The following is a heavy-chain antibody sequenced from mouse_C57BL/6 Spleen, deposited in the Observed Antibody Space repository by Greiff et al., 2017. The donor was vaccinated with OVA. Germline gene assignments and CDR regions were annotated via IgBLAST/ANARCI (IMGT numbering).Heavy chain of an antibody. J-gene: IGHJ4*01. D-gene: IGHD2-3*01. V-gene: IGHV1-82*01. CDR3: AGYDGYYCAMDY. CDR2: IYPGDGDT. CDR1: GYAFSSSW. Sequence: VQLQQSGPELVKPGASVKISCKASGYAFSSSWMNWVKQRPGKGLEWIGRIYPGDGDTNYNGKFKGKATLTADKSSSTAYMQLSSLTSEDSAVYFCAGYDGYYCAMDYWGQGTSVTVSS.